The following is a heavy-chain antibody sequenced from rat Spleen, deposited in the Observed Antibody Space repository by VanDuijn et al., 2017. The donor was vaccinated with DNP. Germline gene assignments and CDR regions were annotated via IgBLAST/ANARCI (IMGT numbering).Heavy chain of an antibody. CDR3: ARHSPRRVWGNFDF. J-gene: IGHJ1*01. CDR1: GFSLTTNG. V-gene: IGHV2-72*01. CDR2: IWAGGST. Sequence: QVQLEESGPGLMQPSETLSLTCTVSGFSLTTNGVGWVRQPLGKGLVWMGTIWAGGSTNYNSAVQSRLSISRDTSKSQVFLKMNSLQPEDTGTYYCARHSPRRVWGNFDFWGPGTMVTVSS. D-gene: IGHD1-11*01.